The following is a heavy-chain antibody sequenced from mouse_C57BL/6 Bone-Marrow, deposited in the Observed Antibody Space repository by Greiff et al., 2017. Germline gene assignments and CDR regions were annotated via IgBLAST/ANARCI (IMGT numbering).Heavy chain of an antibody. CDR1: GYTFTSYW. V-gene: IGHV1-69*01. CDR2: IDPSDSYT. J-gene: IGHJ1*03. Sequence: QVQLQQPGAELVMPGASVKLSCKASGYTFTSYWMHWVKQRPGQGLEWIGEIDPSDSYTNYNQKFKGKSTLTVDKSSSTAYMQLSSLTSEDSAVYYCARRGGSTVVAHVDVWGTGTTVTVSS. D-gene: IGHD1-1*01. CDR3: ARRGGSTVVAHVDV.